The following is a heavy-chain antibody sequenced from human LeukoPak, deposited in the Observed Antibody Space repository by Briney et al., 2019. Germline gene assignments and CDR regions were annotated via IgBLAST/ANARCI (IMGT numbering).Heavy chain of an antibody. Sequence: GGSLRLSCAASGFTFSSYGMHWVRQAPGKGLEWVAVISYDGSNKYYADSVKGRFTISRDNSKNTLYLQMNSLRAEDTAVYYCAKGQRYYYDSSAADYFDYWGQGTLVTVSS. CDR1: GFTFSSYG. CDR3: AKGQRYYYDSSAADYFDY. D-gene: IGHD3-22*01. J-gene: IGHJ4*02. CDR2: ISYDGSNK. V-gene: IGHV3-30*18.